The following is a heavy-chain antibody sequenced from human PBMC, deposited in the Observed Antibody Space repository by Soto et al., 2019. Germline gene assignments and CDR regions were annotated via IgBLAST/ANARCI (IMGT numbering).Heavy chain of an antibody. D-gene: IGHD3-10*01. V-gene: IGHV4-39*01. CDR1: GDSISSSSQY. Sequence: QLQLQESGPGLVKPSETLSLTCTVSGDSISSSSQYWGWVRQPPGKGLEWIGTLYYSGSANYNPSLKSRVTISVDTTKTLCSLKLSSVTDPDTAVYYCARRRYKEPRLRGIGYFDYWGQGSLVTVSS. CDR3: ARRRYKEPRLRGIGYFDY. CDR2: LYYSGSA. J-gene: IGHJ4*02.